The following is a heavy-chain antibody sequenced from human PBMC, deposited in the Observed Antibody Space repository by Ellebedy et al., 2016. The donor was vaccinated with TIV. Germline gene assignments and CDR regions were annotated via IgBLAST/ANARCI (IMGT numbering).Heavy chain of an antibody. D-gene: IGHD1-1*01. J-gene: IGHJ3*01. CDR3: ARGVPHRYNLDTTWRQDALDS. CDR2: VYPDDSDT. CDR1: GYSFSMFR. Sequence: GESLKISXKGFGYSFSMFRIAWVRQMPGKGLEWMGTVYPDDSDTRYSPTVQGQVFISADKSTGTAYLQWSSLRAADTAMYYCARGVPHRYNLDTTWRQDALDSWGQGTMVTGSS. V-gene: IGHV5-51*01.